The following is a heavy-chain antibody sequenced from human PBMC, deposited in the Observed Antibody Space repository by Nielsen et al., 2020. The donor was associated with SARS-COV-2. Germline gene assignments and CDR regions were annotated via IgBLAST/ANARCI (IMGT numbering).Heavy chain of an antibody. J-gene: IGHJ4*02. Sequence: GESLKISCAASGFTVSSNYMSWVRQAPGKGLEWVSVIYSGGSTYYADSVKGRFTISRDNSKNTLYLQMNSLRAEDTAVYYCAKDRGYSSSWYYFDYWGQGTLVTVSS. D-gene: IGHD6-13*01. V-gene: IGHV3-53*05. CDR2: IYSGGST. CDR3: AKDRGYSSSWYYFDY. CDR1: GFTVSSNY.